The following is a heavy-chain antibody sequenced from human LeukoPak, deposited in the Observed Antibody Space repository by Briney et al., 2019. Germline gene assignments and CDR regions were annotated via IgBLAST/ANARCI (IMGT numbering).Heavy chain of an antibody. D-gene: IGHD3-16*01. Sequence: SETLSLTCTVSGGSISSSSYYWGWIRQPPGKGLEWIGSIYYTGSTNYNPSLKSRVTISVDTSKNQFSLKLSSVTAADTAVYYCARGDGLGYYFDYWGQGTLVTVSS. J-gene: IGHJ4*02. CDR2: IYYTGST. V-gene: IGHV4-39*07. CDR1: GGSISSSSYY. CDR3: ARGDGLGYYFDY.